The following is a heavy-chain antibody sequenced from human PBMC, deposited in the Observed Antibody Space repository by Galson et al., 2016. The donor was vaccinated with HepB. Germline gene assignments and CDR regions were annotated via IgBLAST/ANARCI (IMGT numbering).Heavy chain of an antibody. CDR2: IYYTGST. J-gene: IGHJ4*02. D-gene: IGHD5-12*01. CDR3: ARVDSGYSGYDVVPFDY. CDR1: GGFISSSNW. Sequence: SETLSLTCAVSGGFISSSNWWSWVRQPPGKGLEWIGEIYYTGSTNYNPSLKSRVTISVDTSKNQFSLTLSSVTAADTAVYYCARVDSGYSGYDVVPFDYWGQGTLVTASS. V-gene: IGHV4-4*02.